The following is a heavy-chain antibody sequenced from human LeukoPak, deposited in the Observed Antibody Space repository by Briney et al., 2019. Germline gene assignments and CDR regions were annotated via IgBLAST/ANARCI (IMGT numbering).Heavy chain of an antibody. Sequence: GESLKISCKGSGYSFTSHWIGWVRQMPGKGLEWMGIIYPDDSDTTYSPSFQGQVTISADKSISTAYLQWSSLKASDTAIYYCARLPQWGGTYHFDYWGRGTLVTVSS. D-gene: IGHD1-26*01. V-gene: IGHV5-51*01. CDR2: IYPDDSDT. CDR1: GYSFTSHW. CDR3: ARLPQWGGTYHFDY. J-gene: IGHJ4*02.